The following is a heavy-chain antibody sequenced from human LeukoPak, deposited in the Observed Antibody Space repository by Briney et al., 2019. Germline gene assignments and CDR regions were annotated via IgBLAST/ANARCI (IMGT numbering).Heavy chain of an antibody. CDR1: GFTFSSHW. Sequence: GGSLRLSCPASGFTFSSHWMYWVRQVPGKGLVWVSRIRTDGTDTTYADSVKGRFTISRDNAKNTLYLQMNSLRAEDTAVYHCARDMGEDSSGSYRFGMDVWGQGTTVTVSS. D-gene: IGHD3-22*01. J-gene: IGHJ6*02. V-gene: IGHV3-74*01. CDR2: IRTDGTDT. CDR3: ARDMGEDSSGSYRFGMDV.